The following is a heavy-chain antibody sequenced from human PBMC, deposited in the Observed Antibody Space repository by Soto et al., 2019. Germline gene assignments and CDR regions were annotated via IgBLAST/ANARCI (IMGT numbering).Heavy chain of an antibody. J-gene: IGHJ6*02. Sequence: SQTLSLPCALSGDSVSSNSAAWNWIRQSPSRGLEWLGRTYYRSKWYNDYAVSVKSRITINPDTSKNQFSLQLNSVTPEDTAVYYCARAYYYDSSGYSEYYGMDVWGQGTTVTVSS. D-gene: IGHD3-22*01. CDR3: ARAYYYDSSGYSEYYGMDV. V-gene: IGHV6-1*01. CDR2: TYYRSKWYN. CDR1: GDSVSSNSAA.